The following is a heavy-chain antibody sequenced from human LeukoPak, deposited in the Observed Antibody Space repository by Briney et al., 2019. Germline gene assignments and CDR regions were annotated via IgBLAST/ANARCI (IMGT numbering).Heavy chain of an antibody. J-gene: IGHJ4*02. CDR2: IGGDGGNT. CDR3: ARDPIHDY. CDR1: GFTLASYA. V-gene: IGHV3-23*01. D-gene: IGHD5-18*01. Sequence: GGSLRLSCAASGFTLASYAMTWVRQAPGKGLEWVSSIGGDGGNTYYADSVKGRFTISRDSSQNTLYLQMNSLRAEDTAVYYCARDPIHDYWGQGTLVTVSS.